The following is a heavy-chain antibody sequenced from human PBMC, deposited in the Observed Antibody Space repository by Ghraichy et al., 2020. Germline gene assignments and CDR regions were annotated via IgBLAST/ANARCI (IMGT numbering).Heavy chain of an antibody. CDR1: GYTFTSYY. J-gene: IGHJ6*03. D-gene: IGHD2-2*02. Sequence: ASVKVSCKASGYTFTSYYMHWVRQAPGQGLEWMGIINPSGGSTSYAQKFQGRVTMTRDTSTSTVYMELSSLRSEDTAVYYCARGAAIVVVPAAIRPIYYYYYYMDVWGKGTTVTVSS. CDR3: ARGAAIVVVPAAIRPIYYYYYYMDV. V-gene: IGHV1-46*03. CDR2: INPSGGST.